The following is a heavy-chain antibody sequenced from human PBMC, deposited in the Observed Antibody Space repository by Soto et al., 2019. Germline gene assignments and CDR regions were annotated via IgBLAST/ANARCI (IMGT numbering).Heavy chain of an antibody. J-gene: IGHJ5*02. V-gene: IGHV4-39*01. CDR2: IYYSGST. CDR1: GGSSSSSSYY. Sequence: PSETLSLTWTVSGGSSSSSSYYWGWIRKPPGKGLEWIGSIYYSGSTYYNPSLKSRVTISVDTSKNQFSLKLSSVTAADTAVCYCARHQRRRLERIAVAYTEKHNWFDPWGQGTLVTVSS. D-gene: IGHD6-19*01. CDR3: ARHQRRRLERIAVAYTEKHNWFDP.